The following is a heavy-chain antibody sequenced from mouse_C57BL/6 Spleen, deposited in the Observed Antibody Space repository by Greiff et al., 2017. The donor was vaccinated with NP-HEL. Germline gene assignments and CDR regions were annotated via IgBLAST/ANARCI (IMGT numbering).Heavy chain of an antibody. D-gene: IGHD2-1*01. CDR1: GYTFTDYY. Sequence: VQLQQSGPVLVKPGASVKMSCKASGYTFTDYYMNWVKQSHGKSLEWIGVINPYNGGTSYNQKFKGKATLTVDKSSSTAYMELNSLTSEDSAVYYCARGGVYGNYDYYAMDYWGQGTSVTVSS. J-gene: IGHJ4*01. CDR2: INPYNGGT. V-gene: IGHV1-19*01. CDR3: ARGGVYGNYDYYAMDY.